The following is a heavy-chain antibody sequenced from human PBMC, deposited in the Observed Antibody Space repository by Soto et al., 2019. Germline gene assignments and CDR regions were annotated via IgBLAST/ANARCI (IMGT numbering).Heavy chain of an antibody. V-gene: IGHV3-23*01. D-gene: IGHD3-9*01. CDR2: ISVSGGST. CDR3: AKDLDSRYFDWGPPLYYGMEV. J-gene: IGHJ6*04. Sequence: SLILSCAASGFTFSSYAMSWVRHAPGKGLEWVSAISVSGGSTYYADSVKGRFTISRDNSKNTLYLQMNSLRAEDTAVYYCAKDLDSRYFDWGPPLYYGMEVWGEGTKVTVSS. CDR1: GFTFSSYA.